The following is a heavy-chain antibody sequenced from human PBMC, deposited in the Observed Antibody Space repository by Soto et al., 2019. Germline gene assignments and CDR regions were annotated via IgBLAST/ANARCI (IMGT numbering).Heavy chain of an antibody. CDR3: AGDPTRGGHYARFDY. CDR1: GFTFSNFA. V-gene: IGHV3-30-3*01. CDR2: ISYDGRNK. J-gene: IGHJ4*02. D-gene: IGHD3-22*01. Sequence: QVQVVESGGGVVQPGRSLRLSCAASGFTFSNFAVHWVRQAPGKGPEWVAVISYDGRNKYYADSVKGRFTISRDNSKNTVYLQMNSLRPEDTAVYYCAGDPTRGGHYARFDYWGQGTLVTVSS.